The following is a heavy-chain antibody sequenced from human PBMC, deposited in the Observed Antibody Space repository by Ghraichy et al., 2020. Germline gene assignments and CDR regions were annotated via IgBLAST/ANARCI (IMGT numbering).Heavy chain of an antibody. CDR1: GGSFSGYY. V-gene: IGHV4-34*01. D-gene: IGHD3-22*01. J-gene: IGHJ4*02. CDR2: INHSGST. CDR3: KTRYYYDSSGYYSVDY. Sequence: TLSLTCAVYGGSFSGYYWSWIRQPPGKGLEWIGEINHSGSTNYNPSLKSRVTISVDTSKNQFSLKLSSVTAADTAVYYCKTRYYYDSSGYYSVDYWGQGTLVTVSS.